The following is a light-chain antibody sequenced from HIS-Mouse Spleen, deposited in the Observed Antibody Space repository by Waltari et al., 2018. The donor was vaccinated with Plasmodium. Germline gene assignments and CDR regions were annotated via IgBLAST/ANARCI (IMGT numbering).Light chain of an antibody. CDR3: QQRSNWPLT. Sequence: EIVLTQSPATLSLSPGERAILSCRASQSVSSYLAWYQQKPGQAPRLLIYDASNRATGIPARFSGSGSWTDFSLTISSLEPEDFAVYYCQQRSNWPLTFGGGTKVEIK. CDR2: DAS. J-gene: IGKJ4*01. V-gene: IGKV3-11*01. CDR1: QSVSSY.